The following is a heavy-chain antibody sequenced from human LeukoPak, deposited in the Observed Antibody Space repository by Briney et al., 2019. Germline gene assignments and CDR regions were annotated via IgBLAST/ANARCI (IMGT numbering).Heavy chain of an antibody. J-gene: IGHJ4*02. V-gene: IGHV3-11*01. CDR3: ARDSRYCSSTSCYSLDY. Sequence: GGSLRLSCAASGFTFSDYYMGWIRQAPGKGLEWVSYISSSGSTIYYADSVKGRFTISRDNAKNSLYLQMNSLRAEDTAVYYCARDSRYCSSTSCYSLDYWGQGTLVTVSS. D-gene: IGHD2-2*01. CDR2: ISSSGSTI. CDR1: GFTFSDYY.